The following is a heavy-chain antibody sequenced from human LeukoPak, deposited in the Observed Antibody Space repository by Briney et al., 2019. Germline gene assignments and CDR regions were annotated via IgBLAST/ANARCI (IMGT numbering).Heavy chain of an antibody. D-gene: IGHD6-19*01. Sequence: ASVKVSCKASGGTFSSYAISWVRQAPGQGLEWMGRIIPILGIANYAQKFQGRVTITADKSTSTAYMELSSLRSEDTAVYYCARDPPSYSSGLYGMDVWGQGTTVTVSS. J-gene: IGHJ6*02. CDR2: IIPILGIA. CDR3: ARDPPSYSSGLYGMDV. V-gene: IGHV1-69*04. CDR1: GGTFSSYA.